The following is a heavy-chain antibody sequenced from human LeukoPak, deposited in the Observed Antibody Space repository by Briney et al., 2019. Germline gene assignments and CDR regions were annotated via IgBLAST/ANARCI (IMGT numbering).Heavy chain of an antibody. CDR1: GFTFSSYA. D-gene: IGHD3-22*01. Sequence: GGSLRLSCAASGFTFSSYAMSWVRQAPGKGLEWVSAISGSGGSTYYADSVKGRFTISRDNSKNTLYLQMNSLRAEDTAVYYCAKCYYYDSSGYPYYFDYWGQGTLVTVSS. V-gene: IGHV3-23*01. J-gene: IGHJ4*02. CDR2: ISGSGGST. CDR3: AKCYYYDSSGYPYYFDY.